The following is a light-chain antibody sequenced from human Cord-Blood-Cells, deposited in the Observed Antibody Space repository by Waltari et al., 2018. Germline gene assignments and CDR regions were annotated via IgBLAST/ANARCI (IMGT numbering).Light chain of an antibody. CDR1: QSISSW. J-gene: IGKJ2*03. CDR3: QQYNSYSYS. V-gene: IGKV1-5*03. CDR2: KAS. Sequence: DIQMTQSPSTLSASVRDRVTITCRASQSISSWLAWYQQKPGKAPKLLIYKASSLESGVPSRFSGSGSRTEFTLTISSLQPDDFATYYCQQYNSYSYSFGQGTKLEIK.